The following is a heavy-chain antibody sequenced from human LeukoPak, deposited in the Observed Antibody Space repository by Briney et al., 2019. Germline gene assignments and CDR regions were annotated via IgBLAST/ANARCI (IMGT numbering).Heavy chain of an antibody. CDR3: ARVGIAVAGHDAFDI. V-gene: IGHV4-34*01. CDR2: INHSVST. D-gene: IGHD6-19*01. CDR1: GGSFSGYY. J-gene: IGHJ3*02. Sequence: PSETLSLTCAVDGGSFSGYYWSWIRQPPGKRVGWIGEINHSVSTNYNPSLQSRVTISVDTSKNQFSLQLSAVRAPETARYYCARVGIAVAGHDAFDIWGQGTMVTVSS.